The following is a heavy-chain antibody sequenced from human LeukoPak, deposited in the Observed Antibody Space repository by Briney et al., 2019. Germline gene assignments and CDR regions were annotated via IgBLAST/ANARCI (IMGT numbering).Heavy chain of an antibody. Sequence: SETLSPTCTVSGGSISSSSYYWGWIRQPPGKGLEWIGSIYYSGSTYYNPSLKSRVTISVDTSKNQFSLKLSSVTAADTAVYYCASRGYSSSWVEGYYFDYWGQGTLVTVSS. V-gene: IGHV4-39*01. CDR1: GGSISSSSYY. CDR2: IYYSGST. J-gene: IGHJ4*02. CDR3: ASRGYSSSWVEGYYFDY. D-gene: IGHD6-13*01.